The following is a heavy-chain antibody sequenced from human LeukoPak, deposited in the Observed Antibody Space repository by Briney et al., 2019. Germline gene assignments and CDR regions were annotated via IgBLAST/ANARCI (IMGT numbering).Heavy chain of an antibody. V-gene: IGHV1-46*01. D-gene: IGHD6-6*01. Sequence: WASVKVSCKASGYTFTSYYMHWVRQAPGQGLEWMGIINPSGGSTSYAQKFQGRVTMTRDTSTSTAYMELSSLRSDDTAVYYCARTAARRFDYWGQGTLVTVSS. CDR2: INPSGGST. CDR1: GYTFTSYY. CDR3: ARTAARRFDY. J-gene: IGHJ4*02.